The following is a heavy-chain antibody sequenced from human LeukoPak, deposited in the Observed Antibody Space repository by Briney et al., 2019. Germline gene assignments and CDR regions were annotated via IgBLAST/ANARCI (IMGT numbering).Heavy chain of an antibody. CDR3: TRDLSTSGWYFDY. D-gene: IGHD6-19*01. CDR1: GFTFGSHW. J-gene: IGHJ4*02. V-gene: IGHV3-74*01. Sequence: GGSLRLSCAASGFTFGSHWMHWVRQAPGKGLVWVSRINSDGGSTNYADSVKGRFTISRDNAKNTLYLQMNSLRAEDTAVYYCTRDLSTSGWYFDYWGQGTLVTVSS. CDR2: INSDGGST.